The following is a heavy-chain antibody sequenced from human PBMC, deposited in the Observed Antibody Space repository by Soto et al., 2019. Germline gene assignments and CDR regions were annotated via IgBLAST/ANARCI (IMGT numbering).Heavy chain of an antibody. V-gene: IGHV3-15*01. CDR2: IKSKTDGGTT. D-gene: IGHD1-20*01. CDR3: TTDFWVTATRDYFDY. Sequence: GGSLRLSCAASGFTFSNAWMSWVRQAPGKGLEWVGRIKSKTDGGTTDYAAPVKGRFTISRDDSKNTLYLQMNSLKTEDTAVYYCTTDFWVTATRDYFDYWGQRTLVTVSS. J-gene: IGHJ4*02. CDR1: GFTFSNAW.